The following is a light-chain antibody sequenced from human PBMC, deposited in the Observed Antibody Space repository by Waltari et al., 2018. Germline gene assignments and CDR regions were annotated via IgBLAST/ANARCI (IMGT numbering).Light chain of an antibody. V-gene: IGLV2-14*01. Sequence: QSALTQPASVSGSPGQSITISCTGSSSDVGGYKYVSWYQQHPGKAPKGMIYEVTNRPSGVSNRFSGSKSGNTASLTISGLQAEDEADYYCSSYTGRNSWVFGGGTKLTVL. CDR1: SSDVGGYKY. CDR3: SSYTGRNSWV. J-gene: IGLJ3*02. CDR2: EVT.